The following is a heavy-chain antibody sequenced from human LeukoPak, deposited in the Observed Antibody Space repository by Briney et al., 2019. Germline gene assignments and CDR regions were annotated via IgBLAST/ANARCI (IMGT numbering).Heavy chain of an antibody. Sequence: GRSLRLSCAASGFTFSSYGMHWVRQAPGKGLEWVAVIWYDGSNKYYADSVKGRFTISRDNSKNTLYLQMNSLRAEDTAVYYCAREGPYYYGSGSYYMYAFDIWGQGTMVTVSS. J-gene: IGHJ3*02. V-gene: IGHV3-33*01. CDR3: AREGPYYYGSGSYYMYAFDI. CDR2: IWYDGSNK. CDR1: GFTFSSYG. D-gene: IGHD3-10*01.